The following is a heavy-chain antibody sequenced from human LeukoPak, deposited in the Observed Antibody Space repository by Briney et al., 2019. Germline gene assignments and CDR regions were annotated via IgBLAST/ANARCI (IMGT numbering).Heavy chain of an antibody. Sequence: ASVKVSCEASGGTFSSYAISWVRQAPGQRLEWMGGIFPIFGTANYSQKFQGRVTITADESTSTAYMELSSLRPEDTAVYDCASKTESTWSRYNGMDVWGQGTTVTVSS. CDR1: GGTFSSYA. V-gene: IGHV1-69*13. J-gene: IGHJ6*02. CDR3: ASKTESTWSRYNGMDV. D-gene: IGHD5/OR15-5a*01. CDR2: IFPIFGTA.